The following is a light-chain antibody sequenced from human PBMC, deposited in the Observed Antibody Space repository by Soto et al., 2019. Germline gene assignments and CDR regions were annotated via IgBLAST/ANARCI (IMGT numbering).Light chain of an antibody. CDR3: ISYTSSSTLV. Sequence: QSALTQPASVSESPGQSITISCTGTSSDVGGYDYVSWYQQHPGKAPKLLIYDVSDRPSGVSNRFSGSKSGNTASLTISGLQAEDEADYYCISYTSSSTLVFGGGTKLTVL. CDR2: DVS. CDR1: SSDVGGYDY. J-gene: IGLJ2*01. V-gene: IGLV2-14*03.